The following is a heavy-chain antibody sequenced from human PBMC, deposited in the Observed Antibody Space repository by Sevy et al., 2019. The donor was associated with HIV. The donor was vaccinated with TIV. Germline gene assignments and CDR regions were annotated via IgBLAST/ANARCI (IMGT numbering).Heavy chain of an antibody. CDR1: GFTFRSDG. CDR3: LSEGGDWFDP. Sequence: GGSLRLSCAASGFTFRSDGMHWVRQAPGKGLVWVSRINRDGSSTAYADSVKGRFTISRDNAKNTLYLQMNSLRAEDTSVYYCLSEGGDWFDPWGQGTLVTVSS. CDR2: INRDGSST. V-gene: IGHV3-74*01. J-gene: IGHJ5*02. D-gene: IGHD3-16*01.